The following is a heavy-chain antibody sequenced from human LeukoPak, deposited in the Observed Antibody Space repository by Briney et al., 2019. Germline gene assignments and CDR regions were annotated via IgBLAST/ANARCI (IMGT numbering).Heavy chain of an antibody. CDR3: AREGYDFWSGPGIHYYYMDV. J-gene: IGHJ6*03. Sequence: PGRSLRLSCAASGFAFSSYAMHWVRQAPGKGLEWVAVISYDGSNKYYADSVKGRFTISRDNSKNTLYLQMNSLRAEDTAVYYCAREGYDFWSGPGIHYYYMDVWGKGTTVTVSS. CDR1: GFAFSSYA. V-gene: IGHV3-30*04. CDR2: ISYDGSNK. D-gene: IGHD3-3*01.